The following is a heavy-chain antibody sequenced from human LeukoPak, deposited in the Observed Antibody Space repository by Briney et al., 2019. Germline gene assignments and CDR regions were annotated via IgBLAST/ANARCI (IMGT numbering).Heavy chain of an antibody. D-gene: IGHD2-15*01. V-gene: IGHV4-61*02. CDR2: IYTSGST. CDR1: GGSISSGSFY. J-gene: IGHJ5*02. Sequence: PSQTLSLTCTVSGGSISSGSFYWTWIRQPAGKGLEWIVRIYTSGSTNYNPSLKSRVTISVDTSENHVSLKLSSVTAADTAVYYCAREHYSDWFDPWGQGTLVTVSS. CDR3: AREHYSDWFDP.